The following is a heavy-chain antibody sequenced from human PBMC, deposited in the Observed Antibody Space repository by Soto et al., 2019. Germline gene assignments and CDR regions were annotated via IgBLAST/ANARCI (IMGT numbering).Heavy chain of an antibody. D-gene: IGHD3-10*01. CDR2: IYHTGNT. V-gene: IGHV4-4*02. J-gene: IGHJ4*02. CDR3: ARGSGSYEY. Sequence: QVQLQESGPGLVKPSGTLSLTCAVSGGSISSSNWWTWVRQPPGKGLEWIGEIYHTGNTNYNPSLKSPLPISIDKSQNQFSLKVTSVSAADTAIYYCARGSGSYEYWGQGTLVTVSS. CDR1: GGSISSSNW.